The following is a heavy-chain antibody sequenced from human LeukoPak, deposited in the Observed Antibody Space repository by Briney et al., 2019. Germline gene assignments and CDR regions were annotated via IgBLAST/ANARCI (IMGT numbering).Heavy chain of an antibody. D-gene: IGHD2-2*01. CDR3: ARDSGKAAAYSGDY. J-gene: IGHJ4*02. Sequence: ASVKVSCKASGFTFTAYHMHWVRQAPGQGLEWMGWISAYNGNTNYAQKVHGRVTMTTDTSTSTAYMELRSMRSDDTVVYYCARDSGKAAAYSGDYWGQGTLVTVSS. CDR1: GFTFTAYH. CDR2: ISAYNGNT. V-gene: IGHV1-18*04.